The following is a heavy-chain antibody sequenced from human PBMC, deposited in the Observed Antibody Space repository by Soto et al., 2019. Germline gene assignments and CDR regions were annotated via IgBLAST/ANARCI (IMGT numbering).Heavy chain of an antibody. CDR1: GGSISSYY. V-gene: IGHV4-4*07. CDR2: IYTSGST. Sequence: PSETVSLTCTVSGGSISSYYWSWIRQPAGKGLEWIGRIYTSGSTNYNPSLKSRVTMSVDTSKNQFSLKLSSVTAADTAVYYCARGPGSSSSGGWFDPWGQGTLVTVSS. CDR3: ARGPGSSSSGGWFDP. D-gene: IGHD6-6*01. J-gene: IGHJ5*02.